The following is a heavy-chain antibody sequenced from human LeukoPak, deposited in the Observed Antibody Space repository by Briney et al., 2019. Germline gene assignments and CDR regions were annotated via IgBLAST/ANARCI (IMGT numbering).Heavy chain of an antibody. CDR2: IYYSGST. J-gene: IGHJ4*02. V-gene: IGHV4-61*01. Sequence: SETLSLTCTVSGGSISSSNYYWSWIRQPPGKGLEWIGYIYYSGSTNYNPSLKSRVTISVDTSKNQFSLKLSSVTAADTAVYYCARDLENSSGYDYWGQGTLVTVSS. D-gene: IGHD3-22*01. CDR3: ARDLENSSGYDY. CDR1: GGSISSSNYY.